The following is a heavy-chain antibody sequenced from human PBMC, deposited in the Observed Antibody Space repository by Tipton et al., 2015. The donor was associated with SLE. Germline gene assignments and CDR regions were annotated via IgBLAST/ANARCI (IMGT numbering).Heavy chain of an antibody. Sequence: TLSLTCSVSGHSVSSGFYWGWIRQSPGKGLEWIGNFYHRGTTYYNPSLKSRVTISVDTSKSQFSLKLTSVTAADTAVYYCARTTEYFDPWGQGTLVTVSS. J-gene: IGHJ5*02. CDR1: GHSVSSGFY. V-gene: IGHV4-38-2*01. CDR2: FYHRGTT. CDR3: ARTTEYFDP. D-gene: IGHD1-1*01.